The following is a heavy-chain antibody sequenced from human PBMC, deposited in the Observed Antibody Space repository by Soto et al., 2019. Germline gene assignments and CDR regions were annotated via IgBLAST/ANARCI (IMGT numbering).Heavy chain of an antibody. V-gene: IGHV3-23*01. D-gene: IGHD3-10*01. J-gene: IGHJ4*02. Sequence: PGGSLRLSCAASGFTFSSYAMSWVRQAPGKGQEWVSAISGSGGSTYYADSVKGRFTISRDNSKNTLYLQMNSLRAEDTAVYYCAKEGSELLWFGEFPYYFDYWGQGTLVTVSS. CDR2: ISGSGGST. CDR3: AKEGSELLWFGEFPYYFDY. CDR1: GFTFSSYA.